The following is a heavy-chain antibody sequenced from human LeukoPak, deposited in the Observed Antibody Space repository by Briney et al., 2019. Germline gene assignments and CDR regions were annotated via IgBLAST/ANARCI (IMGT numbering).Heavy chain of an antibody. CDR1: GFTFSNYW. V-gene: IGHV3-7*01. J-gene: IGHJ3*02. D-gene: IGHD6-19*01. Sequence: GGSLRLSCAASGFTFSNYWMSWVRQAPGKGLEWVAYIKQNGSEKYYVDSVKGRFTISRDNAKNSLYLQMNSLRAEDTAVYYCARDPSGWYSGDAFDIWGQGTMVTVSS. CDR2: IKQNGSEK. CDR3: ARDPSGWYSGDAFDI.